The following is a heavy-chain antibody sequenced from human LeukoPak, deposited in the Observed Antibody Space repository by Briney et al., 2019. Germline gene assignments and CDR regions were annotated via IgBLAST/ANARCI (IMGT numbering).Heavy chain of an antibody. CDR3: ARDTYCGGDCYPLGAFDI. D-gene: IGHD2-21*02. Sequence: ASVKVSCKASGYTFTGYYMHWVRQAPGQGLEWMGWINPNSGGTNYAQKFQGRVTMTRDTSISAAYIELSRLRSDDTAVYYCARDTYCGGDCYPLGAFDIWGQGTMVTVSS. CDR2: INPNSGGT. CDR1: GYTFTGYY. J-gene: IGHJ3*02. V-gene: IGHV1-2*02.